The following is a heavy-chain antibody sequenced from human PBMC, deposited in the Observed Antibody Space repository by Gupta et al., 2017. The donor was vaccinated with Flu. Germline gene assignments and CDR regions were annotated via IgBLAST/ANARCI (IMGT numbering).Heavy chain of an antibody. V-gene: IGHV3-30*18. J-gene: IGHJ4*02. D-gene: IGHD6-6*01. CDR2: ISNDGRNK. CDR1: G. CDR3: AKFPSIAAPSFDY. Sequence: GMHWVRQAPGKGLEWVAVISNDGRNKYYADSVKGRFTISRDNSKNTLYLQMNSMRAEDTAVYYCAKFPSIAAPSFDYWGQGTLVTVSS.